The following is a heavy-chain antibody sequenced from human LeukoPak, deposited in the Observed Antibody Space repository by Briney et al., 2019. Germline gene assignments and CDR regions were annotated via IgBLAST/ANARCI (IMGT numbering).Heavy chain of an antibody. CDR2: INPSGGST. J-gene: IGHJ4*02. CDR3: ARDWGPVVGAQLREGDY. CDR1: GYTFTSYY. V-gene: IGHV1-46*01. D-gene: IGHD1-26*01. Sequence: ASVKVSCKASGYTFTSYYMHWVRQAPGQGLEWMGIINPSGGSTSYAQKFQGRVTMTRDTSTSTVYMELSSLRSEDTAVYYCARDWGPVVGAQLREGDYWGQGTLVTVSS.